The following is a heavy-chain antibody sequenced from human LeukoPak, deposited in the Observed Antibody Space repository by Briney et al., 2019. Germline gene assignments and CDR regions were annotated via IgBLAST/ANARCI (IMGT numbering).Heavy chain of an antibody. V-gene: IGHV3-74*01. Sequence: GGSLRFYCAASGFTFSSYWMHWVRQAPGKGLVWVSRINSDGSSTSYADSVKGRFTISRDNAKNTLYLQMNSLRAEDTAVYYCARGHYDILTGYPTFDYWGQGTLVTVSS. CDR2: INSDGSST. CDR3: ARGHYDILTGYPTFDY. J-gene: IGHJ4*02. CDR1: GFTFSSYW. D-gene: IGHD3-9*01.